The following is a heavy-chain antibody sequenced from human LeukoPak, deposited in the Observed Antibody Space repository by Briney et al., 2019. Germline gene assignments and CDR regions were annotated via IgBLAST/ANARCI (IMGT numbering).Heavy chain of an antibody. CDR2: INSDGSST. CDR1: GFTFSSYW. CDR3: ARDKNPPYYYDSSGYSDY. J-gene: IGHJ4*02. Sequence: GGSLRLSCAASGFTFSSYWMHWVRQAPGKGLVWVSRINSDGSSTSYADSVRGRFSISRDNAKNSLYLQMNSLRAEDTAVYYCARDKNPPYYYDSSGYSDYWGQGTLVTVSS. V-gene: IGHV3-74*01. D-gene: IGHD3-22*01.